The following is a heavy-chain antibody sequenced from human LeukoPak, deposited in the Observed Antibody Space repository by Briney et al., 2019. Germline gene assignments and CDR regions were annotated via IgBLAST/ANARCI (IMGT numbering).Heavy chain of an antibody. V-gene: IGHV3-53*01. CDR3: ARDGYCSGGSCYYAFDI. CDR1: GFTVSSNY. D-gene: IGHD2-15*01. J-gene: IGHJ3*02. Sequence: EGSLRLSCAASGFTVSSNYMSWVRQAPGKGLEWVSVIYSGGSTYYADSVKGRFTISRDNSKNTLYLQMNSLRAEDTAVYYCARDGYCSGGSCYYAFDIWGQGTMVTVSS. CDR2: IYSGGST.